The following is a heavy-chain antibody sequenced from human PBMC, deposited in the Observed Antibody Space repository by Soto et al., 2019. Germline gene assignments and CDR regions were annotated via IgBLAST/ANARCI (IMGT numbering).Heavy chain of an antibody. CDR3: ARFHPVVPAAIDY. D-gene: IGHD2-2*01. Sequence: EVQLVESGGGLVQPGGSLRLSCAASGFTVSSNYMSWVRQAPGKGLEWVSVIYSGGSTYYADSVKGRFTISRDNSKNTLYLKMNSLRAEDTAVYYCARFHPVVPAAIDYWGQGTLVTVSS. V-gene: IGHV3-66*01. CDR1: GFTVSSNY. J-gene: IGHJ4*02. CDR2: IYSGGST.